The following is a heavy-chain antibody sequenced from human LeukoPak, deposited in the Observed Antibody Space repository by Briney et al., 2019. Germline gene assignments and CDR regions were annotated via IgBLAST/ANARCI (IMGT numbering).Heavy chain of an antibody. CDR1: GYTFTSYY. V-gene: IGHV1-46*01. CDR3: ARDRRGDDTAMAGDYFDY. Sequence: ASVKVSCKASGYTFTSYYMHWVRQAPGQGLEWMGIINPSGGSTSYAQKFQGRVTMTRDTSTSTVYMELSSLRSEDAAVYYCARDRRGDDTAMAGDYFDYWGQGTLVTVSS. D-gene: IGHD5-18*01. J-gene: IGHJ4*02. CDR2: INPSGGST.